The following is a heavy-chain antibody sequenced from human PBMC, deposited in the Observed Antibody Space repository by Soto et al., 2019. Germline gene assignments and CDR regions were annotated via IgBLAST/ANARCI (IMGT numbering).Heavy chain of an antibody. Sequence: PSESLSLTCTVSGGSISSSSYYWGWIRQPPGKGLEWIGSIYYSGSTYYNPSLKSRVTISVDTSKNQFSLKLSSVTAADTAVYYCARLAVNTDNTSYYYYYGMDVWGQGTTVNVSS. CDR2: IYYSGST. D-gene: IGHD4-17*01. V-gene: IGHV4-39*01. CDR3: ARLAVNTDNTSYYYYYGMDV. J-gene: IGHJ6*02. CDR1: GGSISSSSYY.